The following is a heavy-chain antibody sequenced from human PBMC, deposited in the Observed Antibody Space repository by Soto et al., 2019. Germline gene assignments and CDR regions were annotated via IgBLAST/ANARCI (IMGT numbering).Heavy chain of an antibody. Sequence: GGSLRLSCAASGFTFSSYWMSWVRQAPGKGLEWVANIKQDGIEKYYVDSVKGRFTISRDKAKNSLYLQMNSLRAEDTAVYYCARSQSGAGHEYFQHWGQGTLVTVSS. J-gene: IGHJ1*01. D-gene: IGHD2-15*01. V-gene: IGHV3-7*03. CDR2: IKQDGIEK. CDR1: GFTFSSYW. CDR3: ARSQSGAGHEYFQH.